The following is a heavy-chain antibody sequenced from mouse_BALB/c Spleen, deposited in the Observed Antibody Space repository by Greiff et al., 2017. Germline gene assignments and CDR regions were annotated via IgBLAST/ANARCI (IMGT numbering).Heavy chain of an antibody. CDR2: IRLKSDNYAT. Sequence: EVMLVESGGGLVQPGGSMKLSCVASGFTFSSYWMSWVRQSPEKGLEWVAEIRLKSDNYATHYAESVKGKFTISRDDSKSRLYLQMNSLRAEDTGIYYCTVASFDYWGQGTTLTVSS. CDR1: GFTFSSYW. CDR3: TVASFDY. J-gene: IGHJ2*01. D-gene: IGHD6-1*01. V-gene: IGHV6-3*01.